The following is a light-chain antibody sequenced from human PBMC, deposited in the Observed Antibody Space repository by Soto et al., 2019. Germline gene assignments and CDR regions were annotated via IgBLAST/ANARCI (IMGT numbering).Light chain of an antibody. Sequence: EIVMTQSPATVSVSPMERPTLSCRASQSVSSNLAWYQQKPGQAPRLLIYGASTRATGIPARFSGSGSGTEFTLTISSLQSEDFAVYYCQQYNNWPQTFGQGTKVDIK. CDR2: GAS. V-gene: IGKV3-15*01. J-gene: IGKJ1*01. CDR1: QSVSSN. CDR3: QQYNNWPQT.